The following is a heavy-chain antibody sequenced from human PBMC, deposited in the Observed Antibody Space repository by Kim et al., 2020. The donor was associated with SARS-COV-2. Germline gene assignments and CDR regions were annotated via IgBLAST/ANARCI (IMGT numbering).Heavy chain of an antibody. V-gene: IGHV4-61*02. J-gene: IGHJ4*02. D-gene: IGHD3-9*01. Sequence: SETLSLTCTVSGGSISSGSYYWSWIRQPAGKGLEWIGRIYTSGSTNYNPSLKSRVTISVDTSKNQSSLKLSSVTAADTAVYYCARDGPHYGILTGSYSTPFYYWGPETPVTVSS. CDR1: GGSISSGSYY. CDR3: ARDGPHYGILTGSYSTPFYY. CDR2: IYTSGST.